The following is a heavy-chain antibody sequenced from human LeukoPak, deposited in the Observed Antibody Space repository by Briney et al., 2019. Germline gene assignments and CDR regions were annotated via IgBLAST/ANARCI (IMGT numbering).Heavy chain of an antibody. CDR1: GASISSGGYH. D-gene: IGHD2/OR15-2a*01. V-gene: IGHV4-31*03. CDR3: AIYFVDGGGRGT. J-gene: IGHJ4*02. CDR2: DGST. Sequence: SETLSLTCTVSGASISSGGYHWSWLRQHPGKGLEGFVNDGSTSYNPSLKSRLTISVDTSNNQFSLKLSSVTAADTAIYYCAIYFVDGGGRGTWGQGTLVTVSS.